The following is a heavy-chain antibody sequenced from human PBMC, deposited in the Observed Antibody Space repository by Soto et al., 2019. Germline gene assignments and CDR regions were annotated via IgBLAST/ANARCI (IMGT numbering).Heavy chain of an antibody. CDR3: ARATESASAVEVVPPDDYYYYGMDV. Sequence: GGSLRLSCAASGFTFSSYGMHWVRQAPGKGLEWVAVIWYDGSNKYYADSVKGRFTISRDNSKNTLYLQMNSLRAEDTAVYYCARATESASAVEVVPPDDYYYYGMDVWGQGTTVTVSS. V-gene: IGHV3-33*01. J-gene: IGHJ6*02. CDR1: GFTFSSYG. CDR2: IWYDGSNK. D-gene: IGHD2-15*01.